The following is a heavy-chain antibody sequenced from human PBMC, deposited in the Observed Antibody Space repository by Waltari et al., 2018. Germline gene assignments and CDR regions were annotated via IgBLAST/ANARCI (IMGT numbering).Heavy chain of an antibody. CDR3: AKDLGGYSGSHWYFDV. Sequence: EVQLVESGGGSVQPGGSLSLSCAASGFRFSSYAMSGVRQAPGKGLEWLSSIRGSDGRTNYADSAKGRFTISRDNSKDTLFLQMNRLGVDDAAVYYCAKDLGGYSGSHWYFDVWGRGTLVTVSS. D-gene: IGHD1-26*01. V-gene: IGHV3-23*04. CDR1: GFRFSSYA. CDR2: IRGSDGRT. J-gene: IGHJ2*01.